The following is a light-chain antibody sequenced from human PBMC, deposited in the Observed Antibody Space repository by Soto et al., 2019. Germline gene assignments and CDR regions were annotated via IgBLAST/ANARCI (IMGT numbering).Light chain of an antibody. Sequence: EIVLTQSPGTLSLSPGERATLSCRASQSVSSSYLAWYQQKPGQAPRLLIYGASSRATGIPDRFIDSGSVTDFTLTISRLEPEDFAVYYCQQYVSSPYTFGQGTKLEIK. CDR1: QSVSSSY. CDR2: GAS. V-gene: IGKV3-20*01. J-gene: IGKJ2*01. CDR3: QQYVSSPYT.